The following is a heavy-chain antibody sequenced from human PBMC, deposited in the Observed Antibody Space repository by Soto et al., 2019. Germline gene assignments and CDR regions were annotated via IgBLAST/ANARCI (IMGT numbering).Heavy chain of an antibody. CDR2: ISYDGSNK. CDR3: ARDQDYDFTAFGY. V-gene: IGHV3-30-3*01. D-gene: IGHD3-3*01. J-gene: IGHJ4*02. Sequence: GGSLRLSCAASGFTFSSYAMHWVRQAPGKGLEWVAVISYDGSNKYYADSVKGRFTISRDNSKNTLYLQMNSLRAEDTAVYYCARDQDYDFTAFGYWGQGTLVTVSS. CDR1: GFTFSSYA.